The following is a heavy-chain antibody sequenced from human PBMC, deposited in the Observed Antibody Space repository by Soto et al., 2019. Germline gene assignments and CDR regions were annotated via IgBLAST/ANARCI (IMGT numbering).Heavy chain of an antibody. CDR2: ISGSGGST. CDR1: GFTFSSYA. D-gene: IGHD1-26*01. V-gene: IGHV3-23*01. Sequence: EVQLLESGGGLVQPGGSLRLSCAASGFTFSSYAMSWVRQAPGRGLEWVSAISGSGGSTYYADSVKGRFTISRDNSKNTLYLQMNSLRAEDTAVYYCAKDRLELLHAFDIWGQGTMVTVSS. CDR3: AKDRLELLHAFDI. J-gene: IGHJ3*02.